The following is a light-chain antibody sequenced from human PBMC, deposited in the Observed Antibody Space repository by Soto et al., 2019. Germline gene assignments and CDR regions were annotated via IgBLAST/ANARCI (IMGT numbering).Light chain of an antibody. V-gene: IGKV1-33*01. CDR3: QQHDNLPFT. CDR1: QDISNY. J-gene: IGKJ3*01. Sequence: DIQMTQSPSSLSASVGDRVTITCQASQDISNYLNWYQQKPGKAPKLLIYAASNLESGVPSRFSGSGSATDFTFTISSLQPGDIATYYCQQHDNLPFTFGPGTKVDIK. CDR2: AAS.